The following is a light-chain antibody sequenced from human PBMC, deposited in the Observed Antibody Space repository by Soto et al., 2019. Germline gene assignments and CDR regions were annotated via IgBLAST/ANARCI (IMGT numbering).Light chain of an antibody. Sequence: DIQMTQSPCTLSASVGDRVTITCRASQNISIWLAWYQQRPGRAPRLLIYDSSSLESGVPSTFSGSGSGTEFSLTISNLRPDDFATYYCQHYNSYSEAFGQGTKVDI. J-gene: IGKJ1*01. CDR1: QNISIW. CDR3: QHYNSYSEA. V-gene: IGKV1-5*01. CDR2: DSS.